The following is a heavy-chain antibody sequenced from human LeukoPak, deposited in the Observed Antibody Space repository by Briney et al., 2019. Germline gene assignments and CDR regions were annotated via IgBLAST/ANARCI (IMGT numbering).Heavy chain of an antibody. D-gene: IGHD5-24*01. Sequence: GGSLRLSCAASGFTFSDSGMSWVRQAPGKGLEWVSLISFSGDSIYYADSVRGSFTSSRDNSKDTLYLQMNSLRAEDTAIYYCARDIQLSTWGLGTMVTVSS. CDR1: GFTFSDSG. J-gene: IGHJ3*01. CDR3: ARDIQLST. CDR2: ISFSGDSI. V-gene: IGHV3-23*01.